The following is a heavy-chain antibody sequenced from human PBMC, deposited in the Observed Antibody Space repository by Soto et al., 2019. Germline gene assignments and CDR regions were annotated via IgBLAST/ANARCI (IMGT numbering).Heavy chain of an antibody. CDR2: ISWDSNDI. CDR1: GFTFDDYA. Sequence: EVQLVESGGGLVQPGRSLRLSCAASGFTFDDYAMHWVRQAPGKGLEWVSGISWDSNDIGYADSVKGRFTISRDNAKNSLYLQMNSLRAEDTALYYCAKAMGPDWLARLDCWGQGTLVTVSS. CDR3: AKAMGPDWLARLDC. V-gene: IGHV3-9*01. J-gene: IGHJ4*02. D-gene: IGHD3-9*01.